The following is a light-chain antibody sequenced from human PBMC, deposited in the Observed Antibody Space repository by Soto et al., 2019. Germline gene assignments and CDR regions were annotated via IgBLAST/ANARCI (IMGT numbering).Light chain of an antibody. CDR1: QSVSSY. J-gene: IGKJ1*01. CDR2: AAS. V-gene: IGKV1-39*01. CDR3: QQSYSTPQWT. Sequence: DSKMTKSTSSLSASVGDRVTITCRASQSVSSYLNWYQQKPGKAPKLLIYAASSLQSGVPSRFSGSGSGTDFTLTISSLQPEDFATYYCQQSYSTPQWTFGQGTKVDIK.